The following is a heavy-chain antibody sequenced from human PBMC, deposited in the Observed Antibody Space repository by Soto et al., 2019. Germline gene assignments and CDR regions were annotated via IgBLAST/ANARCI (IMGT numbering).Heavy chain of an antibody. V-gene: IGHV3-21*01. J-gene: IGHJ3*02. Sequence: GGSLRLSCATSGFTFSGYGMTWVRQAPGRGLEWVSSISSSSSYIYYADSVKGRFTISRDNANNALYLQMNSLRAEDTAVYYCARDSGIWWRLNAFDIWGQGTMVTVSS. CDR1: GFTFSGYG. CDR3: ARDSGIWWRLNAFDI. CDR2: ISSSSSYI. D-gene: IGHD2-21*02.